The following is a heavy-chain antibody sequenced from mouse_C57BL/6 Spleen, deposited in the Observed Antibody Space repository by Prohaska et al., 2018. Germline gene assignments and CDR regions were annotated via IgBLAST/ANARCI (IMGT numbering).Heavy chain of an antibody. CDR2: IHPNSGST. Sequence: QVQLQQPGADLVKPGASVKLSCKASGYTFTSYWIHWVKQRPGQGLEWIGMIHPNSGSTNYNEKFKSKATLTVDKSSSTAYMQLSSLTAEDSAVYYCARVDWDDFDYWGQGTTLTVSS. CDR3: ARVDWDDFDY. D-gene: IGHD4-1*01. CDR1: GYTFTSYW. V-gene: IGHV1-64*01. J-gene: IGHJ2*01.